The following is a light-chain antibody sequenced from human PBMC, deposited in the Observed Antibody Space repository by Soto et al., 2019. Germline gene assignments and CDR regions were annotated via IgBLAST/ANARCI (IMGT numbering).Light chain of an antibody. CDR2: EVS. J-gene: IGLJ2*01. CDR1: CSDVGGYNY. CDR3: SSYAGSNNLGV. V-gene: IGLV2-8*01. Sequence: QYVLTQPPSASGSPGQSVTISCTGTCSDVGGYNYVSWYQQHPGKAPKLMIYEVSKRPSGVPDRFSGSKSGNTASLTVSGLQAEDEADYYCSSYAGSNNLGVFGGGTKVTVL.